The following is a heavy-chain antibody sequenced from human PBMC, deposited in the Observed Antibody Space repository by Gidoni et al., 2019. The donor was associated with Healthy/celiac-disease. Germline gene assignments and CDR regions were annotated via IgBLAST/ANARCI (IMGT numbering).Heavy chain of an antibody. CDR3: ARAYAVAGSYYYHGMDV. CDR1: GDTFTNFA. CDR2: INAGNGNT. D-gene: IGHD6-19*01. Sequence: QVQLVQSGAEVKKPGASVKVSCKASGDTFTNFAMYWVRQAPGQRLEWMGWINAGNGNTKYSQKFQGRVTITRDTSASTAYMELSSLRSEDTAVYYCARAYAVAGSYYYHGMDVWGQGTTVTVSS. V-gene: IGHV1-3*01. J-gene: IGHJ6*02.